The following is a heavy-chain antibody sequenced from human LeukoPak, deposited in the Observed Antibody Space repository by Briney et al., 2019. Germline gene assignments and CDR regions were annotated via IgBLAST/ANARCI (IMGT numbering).Heavy chain of an antibody. Sequence: SGGSLRLSCAASGFTFSDYYMSWIRQAPGKGLEWVSYISSSGSTIYYADSVKGRFTISRDNAKNSLYLQMNSLRAEDTAVYYCASYDLWSGSIDYWGQGTLVTVSS. V-gene: IGHV3-11*01. CDR3: ASYDLWSGSIDY. D-gene: IGHD3-3*01. CDR1: GFTFSDYY. CDR2: ISSSGSTI. J-gene: IGHJ4*02.